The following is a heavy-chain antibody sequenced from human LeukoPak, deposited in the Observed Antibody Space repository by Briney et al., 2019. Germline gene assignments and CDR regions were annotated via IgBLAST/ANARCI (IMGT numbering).Heavy chain of an antibody. Sequence: GGSLRLSCAASGFTFSSYGMHWVRQAPGKGLERVAFIRYDGSNKYYADSVKGRFTISRDNSKNTLYLQMNSLRAEDTAVYYCAREWCSGGSCLFKETDYWGQGTLVTVSS. V-gene: IGHV3-30*02. CDR1: GFTFSSYG. CDR3: AREWCSGGSCLFKETDY. D-gene: IGHD2-15*01. J-gene: IGHJ4*02. CDR2: IRYDGSNK.